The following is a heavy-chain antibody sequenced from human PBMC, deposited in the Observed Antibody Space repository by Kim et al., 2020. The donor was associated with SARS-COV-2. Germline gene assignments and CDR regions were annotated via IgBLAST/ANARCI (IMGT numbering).Heavy chain of an antibody. V-gene: IGHV3-30*18. CDR1: GFTFSSYG. CDR2: ISYDGSNK. D-gene: IGHD6-19*01. Sequence: GGSLRLSCAASGFTFSSYGMHWVRQAPGKGLEWVAVISYDGSNKYYADSVKGRFTISRDNSKNTLYLQMNSLRAEDTAVYYCAKDQPETSYSSGWYYRDWGQGTLVTVSS. CDR3: AKDQPETSYSSGWYYRD. J-gene: IGHJ4*02.